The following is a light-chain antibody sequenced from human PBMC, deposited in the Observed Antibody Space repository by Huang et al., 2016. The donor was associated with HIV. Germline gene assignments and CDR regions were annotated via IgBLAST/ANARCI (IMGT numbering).Light chain of an antibody. CDR3: MQALQTPFT. Sequence: DIVMTQSPLSLPVTPGEPASISCRSSQSLQQSNGYIYFDWYLKKPGQSPQLLIYLGSDRASGVPYRFSGSGTGADFTLKISRVEAEDVGVYYCMQALQTPFTFGQGTRLEIK. CDR2: LGS. J-gene: IGKJ5*01. V-gene: IGKV2-28*01. CDR1: QSLQQSNGYIY.